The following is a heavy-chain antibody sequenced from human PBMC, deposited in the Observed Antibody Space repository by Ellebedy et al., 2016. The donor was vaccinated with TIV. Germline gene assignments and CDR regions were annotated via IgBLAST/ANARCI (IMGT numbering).Heavy chain of an antibody. V-gene: IGHV3-30*03. D-gene: IGHD3-16*01. J-gene: IGHJ4*02. CDR2: ISYDGSNK. CDR3: ARTLLITFGGTANY. CDR1: GFTFSSYG. Sequence: GESLKISCTASGFTFSSYGMHWVRQAPGKGLEWVAVISYDGSNKYYADSVKGRFTISRDNSKNTLYLQMNSLRAEDTAVYYCARTLLITFGGTANYWGQGTLVTVSS.